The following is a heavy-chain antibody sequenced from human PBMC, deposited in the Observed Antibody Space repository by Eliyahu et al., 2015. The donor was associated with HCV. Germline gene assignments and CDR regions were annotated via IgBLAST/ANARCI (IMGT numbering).Heavy chain of an antibody. CDR3: ARGEKYGDYVYHAFDI. D-gene: IGHD4-17*01. J-gene: IGHJ3*02. V-gene: IGHV4-59*01. Sequence: QVQLQESGPGLVKPSETLSLTCTVSXGSISSYYWSWIRQPPGKGLXWIGYMYYSGSTNYNPSLKSRVTISVDTSKNQFSLKLSSVTAADTAVYYCARGEKYGDYVYHAFDIWGQGTMVTVSS. CDR2: MYYSGST. CDR1: XGSISSYY.